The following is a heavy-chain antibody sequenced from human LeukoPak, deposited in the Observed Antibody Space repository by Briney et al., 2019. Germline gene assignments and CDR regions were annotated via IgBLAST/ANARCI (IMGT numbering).Heavy chain of an antibody. V-gene: IGHV1-18*01. Sequence: ASVTVSCKASGYTFTSYGISWVRQAPGQGLEWMGWISPYNGNTNYAQKLQGRVTMTTDTSTSTAYMELRSLRSDDTAVYYCAGSVIGFQLLSVYWGQGTLVTVSS. CDR2: ISPYNGNT. CDR3: AGSVIGFQLLSVY. D-gene: IGHD2-2*01. J-gene: IGHJ4*02. CDR1: GYTFTSYG.